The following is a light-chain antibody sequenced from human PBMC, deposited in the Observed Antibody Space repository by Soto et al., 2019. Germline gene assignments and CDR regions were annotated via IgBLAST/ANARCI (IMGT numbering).Light chain of an antibody. CDR2: KAS. J-gene: IGKJ1*01. CDR1: RSIGSW. Sequence: DIQMTQSPSILSASVGDRVTITCRASRSIGSWVAWYQQKPGRAPNLLIHKASHLESGVPSRFSGSGSGTEFTLTISSLQPGDFATYYCQHYNSYPWTFGQGTKV. CDR3: QHYNSYPWT. V-gene: IGKV1-5*03.